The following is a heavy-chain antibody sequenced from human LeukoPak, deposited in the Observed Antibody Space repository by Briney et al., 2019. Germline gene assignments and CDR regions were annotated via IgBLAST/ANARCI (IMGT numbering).Heavy chain of an antibody. D-gene: IGHD2-2*02. J-gene: IGHJ6*02. V-gene: IGHV3-15*07. CDR2: VKSQSDGGTT. Sequence: GGSLRLSCAASGFTFGNTWMNWVRQAPGKGLEWVGRVKSQSDGGTTDYAAPVKGRFTISRDDSENTLYLQMNSLRAEDTAVYYCAKYRPLLFWGQGTTVTVSS. CDR3: AKYRPLLF. CDR1: GFTFGNTW.